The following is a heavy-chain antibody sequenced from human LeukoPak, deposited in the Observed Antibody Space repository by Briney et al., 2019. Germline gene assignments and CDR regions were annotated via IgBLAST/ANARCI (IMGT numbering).Heavy chain of an antibody. J-gene: IGHJ5*02. Sequence: SETLSLTCTVSGGSISGYYWSWIRQPPGKGLEWIGYIYYSGSTNYNPSLKSRVTMSVDTSKNQFSLKLSSVTAADTAVYYCARSRVTMVRGVIIQDPSHNWFDPWGQGTLVTVSS. CDR1: GGSISGYY. D-gene: IGHD3-10*01. CDR2: IYYSGST. CDR3: ARSRVTMVRGVIIQDPSHNWFDP. V-gene: IGHV4-59*12.